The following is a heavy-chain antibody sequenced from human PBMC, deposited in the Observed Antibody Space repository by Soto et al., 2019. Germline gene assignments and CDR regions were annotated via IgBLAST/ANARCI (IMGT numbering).Heavy chain of an antibody. CDR3: AKVVGGWYPNYEY. CDR2: ISSDGSNK. J-gene: IGHJ4*02. D-gene: IGHD6-19*01. V-gene: IGHV3-30*18. CDR1: GFTFSSYG. Sequence: QVQLVESGGGVVQPGRSLRLSCAASGFTFSSYGMHWVRQAPGKGLEWVAVISSDGSNKYYADSVKGRFTISRDNSKNTLYLQMNSLRAEDTAVYYWAKVVGGWYPNYEYWGQGTLVTFSS.